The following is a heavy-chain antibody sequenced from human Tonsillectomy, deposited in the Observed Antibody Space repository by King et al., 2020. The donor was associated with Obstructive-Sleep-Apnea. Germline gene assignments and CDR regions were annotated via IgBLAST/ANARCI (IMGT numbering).Heavy chain of an antibody. V-gene: IGHV4-59*08. Sequence: QLQESGPGLVKPSETLSLTCNVSGGSISNDYWSWIRQPPGKGLEWIGYSYYSGSTNYNPSFKSRVTISVDTSKNQFSLKLSSVTAADAAVYYCARHVRGVWFGELSAFDYWGQGTLVTVSS. CDR2: SYYSGST. CDR1: GGSISNDY. D-gene: IGHD3-10*01. J-gene: IGHJ4*02. CDR3: ARHVRGVWFGELSAFDY.